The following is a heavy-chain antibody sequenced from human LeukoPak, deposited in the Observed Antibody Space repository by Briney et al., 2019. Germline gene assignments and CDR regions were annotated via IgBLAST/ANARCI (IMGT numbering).Heavy chain of an antibody. CDR3: ARRRGYCSSTSCLTHYYYYMDV. D-gene: IGHD2-2*01. V-gene: IGHV3-11*01. CDR1: GFTFSDYY. J-gene: IGHJ6*03. CDR2: ISSSGSTI. Sequence: GGSLRLSCAASGFTFSDYYMSWIRQAPGKGLEWVSYISSSGSTIYYADSVKGRFTISRDNAKDSLYLQMNSLRAEDTAVYYCARRRGYCSSTSCLTHYYYYMDVWGKGTTVTVSS.